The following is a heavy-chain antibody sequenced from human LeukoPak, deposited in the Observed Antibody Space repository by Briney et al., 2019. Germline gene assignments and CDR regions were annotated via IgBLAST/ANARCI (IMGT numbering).Heavy chain of an antibody. CDR1: GGSFSGYY. D-gene: IGHD3-10*01. V-gene: IGHV4-34*01. J-gene: IGHJ4*02. Sequence: PSETLSLTCADYGGSFSGYYWSWIRQPPGKGLEWIGEINHSGSTNYNPSLKSRVTISVDTSKNQFSLKLSSVTAADTAVYYCARGHQNYGSRWWGQGTLVTVSS. CDR3: ARGHQNYGSRW. CDR2: INHSGST.